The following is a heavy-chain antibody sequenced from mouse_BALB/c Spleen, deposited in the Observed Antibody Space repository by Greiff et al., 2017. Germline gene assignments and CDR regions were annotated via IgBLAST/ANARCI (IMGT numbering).Heavy chain of an antibody. CDR1: GFTFSSFG. D-gene: IGHD2-4*01. CDR3: ARRIYYDYQRPYAMDY. Sequence: EVQLVESGGGLVQPGGSRKLSCAASGFTFSSFGMHWVRQAPEKGLEWVAYISSGSSTIYYADTVKGRFTISRDNPKNTLFLQMTSLRSEDTAMYYCARRIYYDYQRPYAMDYWGQGTSVTVSA. V-gene: IGHV5-17*02. CDR2: ISSGSSTI. J-gene: IGHJ4*01.